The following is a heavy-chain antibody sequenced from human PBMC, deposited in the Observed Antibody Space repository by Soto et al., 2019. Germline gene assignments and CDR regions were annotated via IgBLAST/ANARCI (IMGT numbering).Heavy chain of an antibody. V-gene: IGHV3-33*01. D-gene: IGHD6-13*01. J-gene: IGHJ4*02. CDR2: IWYDGSSE. CDR1: GFTFSSYG. Sequence: VGSLRLSCAASGFTFSSYGMHWVRQAPGKGLEWVAVIWYDGSSEYYAESVKGRFTISRDNSKNTLDLQMDSLRVEDSALYYCARDYSSTWYGVDSWGQGTLVTVSS. CDR3: ARDYSSTWYGVDS.